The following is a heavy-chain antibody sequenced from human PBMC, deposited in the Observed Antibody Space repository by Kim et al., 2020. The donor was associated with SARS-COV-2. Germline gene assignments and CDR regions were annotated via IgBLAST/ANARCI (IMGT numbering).Heavy chain of an antibody. Sequence: ASVKVSCKASGYTFTRYGINWVRQAPGQGLEWMGWISAYKGNIKYAQMLQDRVTMTTDTSTSTAYLELRSLKPDDTAVYYCTTASGYGGNGLTPEYAMDLWGQGTTVTVS. V-gene: IGHV1-18*01. D-gene: IGHD2-15*01. CDR1: GYTFTRYG. CDR2: ISAYKGNI. J-gene: IGHJ6*02. CDR3: TTASGYGGNGLTPEYAMDL.